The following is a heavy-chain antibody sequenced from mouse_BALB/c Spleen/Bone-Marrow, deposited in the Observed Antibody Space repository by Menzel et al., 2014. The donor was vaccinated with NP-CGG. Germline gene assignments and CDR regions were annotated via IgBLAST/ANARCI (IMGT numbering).Heavy chain of an antibody. D-gene: IGHD1-1*01. CDR2: INPYNDGT. CDR1: GYTFTSYV. CDR3: ARTYYYGSNLFAY. V-gene: IGHV1-14*01. J-gene: IGHJ3*01. Sequence: SGPELVKPGASVKMSCKASGYTFTSYVMHWVKQKPGQGLEWIGYINPYNDGTKYNEKFKGKATLTSDKSSSTAYMELSSLTSEDSAVYYCARTYYYGSNLFAYWGQGTLVTASA.